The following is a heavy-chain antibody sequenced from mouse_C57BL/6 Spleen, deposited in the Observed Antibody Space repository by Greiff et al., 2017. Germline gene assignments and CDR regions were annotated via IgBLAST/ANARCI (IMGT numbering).Heavy chain of an antibody. CDR1: GFTFSDYG. J-gene: IGHJ3*01. D-gene: IGHD2-2*01. CDR3: AIYYGYAWFAY. V-gene: IGHV5-17*01. CDR2: ISSGSSTI. Sequence: EVQRVESGGGLVKPGGSLKLSCAASGFTFSDYGTHWVRQAPEKGLEWVAYISSGSSTIYYADTVKGRFTISRDNAKNTLFLQMTSLRSEDTAMYYCAIYYGYAWFAYWGQGTLVTVSA.